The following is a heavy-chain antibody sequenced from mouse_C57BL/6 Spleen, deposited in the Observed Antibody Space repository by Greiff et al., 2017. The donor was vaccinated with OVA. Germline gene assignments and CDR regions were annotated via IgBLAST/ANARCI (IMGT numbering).Heavy chain of an antibody. CDR3: ASCDYSNDDWYVDV. J-gene: IGHJ1*03. V-gene: IGHV1-59*01. CDR2: IDPSDSYT. CDR1: GYTFTSYW. Sequence: VQLQQPGAELVRPGTSVKLSCKASGYTFTSYWMHWVKQRPGQGLEWIGVIDPSDSYTNYNQKFKGKATLTVDTSSSTAYMQLSSLTSEDSAVYYCASCDYSNDDWYVDVWGTGTTVTVSS. D-gene: IGHD2-12*01.